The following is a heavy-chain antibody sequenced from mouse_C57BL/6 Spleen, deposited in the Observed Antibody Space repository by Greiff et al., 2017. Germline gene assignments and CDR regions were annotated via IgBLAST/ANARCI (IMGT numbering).Heavy chain of an antibody. CDR1: GYAFSSSW. D-gene: IGHD1-1*01. J-gene: IGHJ2*01. CDR3: AGHYYGSSYVDY. CDR2: IYPGDGDT. V-gene: IGHV1-82*01. Sequence: VQLQQSGPELVKPGASVKISCKASGYAFSSSWMNWVKQRPGKGLEWIGRIYPGDGDTNYNGKFKGKATLTADKSSSTAYMQLSSLTSEDSAVYFCAGHYYGSSYVDYWGQGTTLTVSS.